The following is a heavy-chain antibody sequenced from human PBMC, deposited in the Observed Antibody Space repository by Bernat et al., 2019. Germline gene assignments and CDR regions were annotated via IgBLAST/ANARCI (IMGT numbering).Heavy chain of an antibody. CDR3: ARVNQSPLDYRGAYYYYGMDV. J-gene: IGHJ6*02. Sequence: QVQLVESGGGVVQPGRSLRLSCAASGFTFSSYGMHWVRQAPGKGLEWVAVIWYDGSNKYYADSVKGRFTISRDNSKNTLYLQMNSLRAEDTAVYYRARVNQSPLDYRGAYYYYGMDVWGQGTTVTVSS. D-gene: IGHD4-11*01. CDR1: GFTFSSYG. CDR2: IWYDGSNK. V-gene: IGHV3-33*01.